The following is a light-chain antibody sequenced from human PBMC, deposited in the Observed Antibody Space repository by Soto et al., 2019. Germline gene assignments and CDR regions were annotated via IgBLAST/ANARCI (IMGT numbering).Light chain of an antibody. CDR1: QSISTY. Sequence: DIQMTQSPSSLSASVGDRVTITCRASQSISTYLNWFQQKPGKAPNLLIYAASSLQGGVPSRFSGSGSGTDFTLTINSLQPEDFATYYCQQSYNSPLTFGGGTKVEVK. CDR3: QQSYNSPLT. J-gene: IGKJ4*01. V-gene: IGKV1-39*01. CDR2: AAS.